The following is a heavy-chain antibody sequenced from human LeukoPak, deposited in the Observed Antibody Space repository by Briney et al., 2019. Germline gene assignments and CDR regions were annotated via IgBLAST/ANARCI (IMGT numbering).Heavy chain of an antibody. J-gene: IGHJ4*02. Sequence: PGGSLRLSCAASGFNFRSNGMYWVRQAPGKGLEWVAVIWYDGSNKYYGDSVKGRFTVSRDNSKNTLYLQMNSLRAEDTAVYYCLSSSTWYKFDYWGQGTLVTVSS. CDR2: IWYDGSNK. V-gene: IGHV3-33*07. D-gene: IGHD6-13*01. CDR3: LSSSTWYKFDY. CDR1: GFNFRSNG.